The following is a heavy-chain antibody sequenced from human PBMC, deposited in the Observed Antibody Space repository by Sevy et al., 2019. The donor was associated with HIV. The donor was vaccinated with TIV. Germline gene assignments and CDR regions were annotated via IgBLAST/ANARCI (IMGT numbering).Heavy chain of an antibody. CDR1: GFTFSNAW. CDR3: ATAPGFYDTSPFNY. D-gene: IGHD3-9*01. CDR2: IKSKTDGGTT. V-gene: IGHV3-15*01. J-gene: IGHJ4*02. Sequence: GGSLRLSCAASGFTFSNAWIHWVHQTPGKALEWVGLIKSKTDGGTTDFAAAVKGRFTISRDDSRNTLSLEMNSLKTEDTGVYYCATAPGFYDTSPFNYWGLGTLVTVSS.